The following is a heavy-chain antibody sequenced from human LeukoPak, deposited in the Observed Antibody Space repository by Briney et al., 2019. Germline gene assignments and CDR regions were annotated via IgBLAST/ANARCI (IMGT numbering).Heavy chain of an antibody. D-gene: IGHD6-19*01. J-gene: IGHJ4*02. CDR3: ARDAAVADFDY. Sequence: AAVKVSCKASGYTFTSYGISWVRQAPGQGLEWIGWISAYNGNTNYGQKLQGRVTMTTDTSTSTAYMELRSLRSDDTAVYYCARDAAVADFDYWGQGTLVTVSS. CDR1: GYTFTSYG. V-gene: IGHV1-18*01. CDR2: ISAYNGNT.